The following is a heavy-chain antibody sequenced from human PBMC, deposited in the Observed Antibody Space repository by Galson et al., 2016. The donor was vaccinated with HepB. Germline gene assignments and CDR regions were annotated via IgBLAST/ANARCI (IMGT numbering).Heavy chain of an antibody. Sequence: SVKVSCKAFGYTFATYGFNWVRQAPGQGLEWRGWISAFNGNTNYLPKLQGRVTMTTDASTSTAFMELRSLRSDDTAVYYCARTDKGTPIVMDVWGQGTTIIVSS. CDR2: ISAFNGNT. CDR1: GYTFATYG. CDR3: ARTDKGTPIVMDV. J-gene: IGHJ6*02. V-gene: IGHV1-18*01. D-gene: IGHD1/OR15-1a*01.